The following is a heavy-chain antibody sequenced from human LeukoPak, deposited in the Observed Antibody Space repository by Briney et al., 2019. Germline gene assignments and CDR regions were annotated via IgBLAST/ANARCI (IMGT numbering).Heavy chain of an antibody. CDR2: ISYDGGNK. CDR1: GFTFSSCA. CDR3: AKGGHTSSWYTDY. J-gene: IGHJ4*02. V-gene: IGHV3-30*18. Sequence: TGGSLRLSCAASGFTFSSCAMHWVRQAPGKGLEWVAVISYDGGNKYYAGSVRGRFTISRDNSKNTVFLQMNSLNAEDTAVYYCAKGGHTSSWYTDYWGQGTLVTVSS. D-gene: IGHD6-13*01.